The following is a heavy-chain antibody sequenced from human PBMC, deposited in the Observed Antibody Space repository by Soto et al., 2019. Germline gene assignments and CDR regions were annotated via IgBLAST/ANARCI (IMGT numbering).Heavy chain of an antibody. CDR2: ISGSGGST. D-gene: IGHD2-15*01. V-gene: IGHV3-23*01. J-gene: IGHJ5*02. CDR3: EKSAAVLNLFDP. Sequence: RWLYQAPGKGLEWVSTISGSGGSTYYADSVKGRFTISRDKSKNTLYLQINSLRAEDTAIYYCEKSAAVLNLFDPWGQGTLVTVSS.